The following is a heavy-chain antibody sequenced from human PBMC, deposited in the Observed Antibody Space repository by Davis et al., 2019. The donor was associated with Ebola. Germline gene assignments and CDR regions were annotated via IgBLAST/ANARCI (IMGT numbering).Heavy chain of an antibody. Sequence: MPSETLSLTCTVSGGSISSSSYYWGWIRQPPGKGLEWIGSIYYSGSTYYNPSLKSRVTISVDTSKNQFSLKLSSVTAADTAVYYCARLPTVGYCSSTSCYRSYYYYGMDVWGQGTTVTVSS. J-gene: IGHJ6*02. CDR2: IYYSGST. CDR1: GGSISSSSYY. D-gene: IGHD2-2*01. V-gene: IGHV4-39*07. CDR3: ARLPTVGYCSSTSCYRSYYYYGMDV.